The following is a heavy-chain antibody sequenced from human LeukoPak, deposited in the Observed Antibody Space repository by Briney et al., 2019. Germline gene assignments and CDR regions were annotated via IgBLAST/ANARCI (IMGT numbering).Heavy chain of an antibody. CDR2: INPNSGGT. Sequence: ASVKVSCKASGYAFTGYYIHWVRQAPGQGLEWMGWINPNSGGTNYAQKFQGRVTMTRDTSISTAYMELSRLRSDDTAVYYCARVLERHFDYWGQGTLVTVSS. CDR3: ARVLERHFDY. J-gene: IGHJ4*02. V-gene: IGHV1-2*02. CDR1: GYAFTGYY. D-gene: IGHD1-1*01.